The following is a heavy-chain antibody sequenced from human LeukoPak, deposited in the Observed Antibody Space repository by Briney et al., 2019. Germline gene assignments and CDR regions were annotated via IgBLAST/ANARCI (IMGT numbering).Heavy chain of an antibody. V-gene: IGHV4-4*02. CDR2: IYHSGTT. CDR1: GTSISLSNW. CDR3: ARILLGIYSSTDRFDP. J-gene: IGHJ5*02. D-gene: IGHD6-13*01. Sequence: SETLSLTCAVSGTSISLSNWWTWVRQPPGKGLEWIGEIYHSGTTNYNPSLKSRVTISVDTSKNQFSLKLSSVTAADTAVYYCARILLGIYSSTDRFDPWGQGTLVTVSS.